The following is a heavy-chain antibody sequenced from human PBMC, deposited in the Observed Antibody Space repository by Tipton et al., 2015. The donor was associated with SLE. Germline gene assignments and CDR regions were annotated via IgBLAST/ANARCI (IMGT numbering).Heavy chain of an antibody. D-gene: IGHD6-13*01. CDR2: IYTSGST. J-gene: IGHJ6*02. Sequence: TLSLTCTVSGGSISSYYWSWIWQPAGTGLEWIGRIYTSGSTNYNPSLKSRVTMSVDTSKNQFSLKLSSVTAADTAVYYCARDLVLAAAVKRGEYGMDVWGQGTTVTVSS. CDR1: GGSISSYY. V-gene: IGHV4-4*07. CDR3: ARDLVLAAAVKRGEYGMDV.